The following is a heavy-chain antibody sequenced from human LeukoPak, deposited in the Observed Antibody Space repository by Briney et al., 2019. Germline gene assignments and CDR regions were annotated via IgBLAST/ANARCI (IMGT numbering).Heavy chain of an antibody. D-gene: IGHD5-18*01. CDR3: AREHGYRYDY. V-gene: IGHV4-59*01. J-gene: IGHJ4*02. Sequence: PSETLSLTCTVSGGSITSYYWTWIRQPPGKGLEWIGSIYYSGSTNYNPSLKSRVTISVDTSKNQFSLKLSSVTAADTALYYCAREHGYRYDYWGQGTLVTVS. CDR2: IYYSGST. CDR1: GGSITSYY.